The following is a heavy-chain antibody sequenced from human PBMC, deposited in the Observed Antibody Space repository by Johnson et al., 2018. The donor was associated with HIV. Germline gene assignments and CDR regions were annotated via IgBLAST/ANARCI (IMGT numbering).Heavy chain of an antibody. J-gene: IGHJ3*02. CDR3: ARASDAFDI. V-gene: IGHV3-9*01. CDR1: GFTVSSNY. CDR2: ISWNSGSI. Sequence: VQLVESGGGLVQPGGSLRLSCAASGFTVSSNYMSWVRQAPGKGLEWVSGISWNSGSIGYADSVRGRFTISRDNAKNSLYLQMNSLRAEDTALYYCARASDAFDIWGQGTMVTVSS.